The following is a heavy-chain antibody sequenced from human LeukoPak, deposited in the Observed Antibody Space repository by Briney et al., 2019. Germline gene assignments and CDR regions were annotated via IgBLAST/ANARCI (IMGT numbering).Heavy chain of an antibody. D-gene: IGHD6-13*01. CDR1: GGSISSYY. CDR3: ARGYSSSWYVYYYFDY. V-gene: IGHV4-59*01. Sequence: SETLSLTCTVSGGSISSYYWSWIRQPPGKGLEWIGYIYYSGSTNYNPSLKSRVTISVDTSKNQFSLKLSSVTAADTAVYYCARGYSSSWYVYYYFDYWGQGTLVTVSS. J-gene: IGHJ4*02. CDR2: IYYSGST.